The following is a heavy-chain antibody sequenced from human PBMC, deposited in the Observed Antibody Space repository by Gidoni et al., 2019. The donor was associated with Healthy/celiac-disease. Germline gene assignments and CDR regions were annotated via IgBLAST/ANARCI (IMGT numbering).Heavy chain of an antibody. D-gene: IGHD3-9*01. V-gene: IGHV3-33*01. CDR1: GFTFSSYG. J-gene: IGHJ4*02. Sequence: QVQLVESGGGVVQPGRSLRLPCAASGFTFSSYGRHWVRQAPGKGLEWVSVIWYDGSNKYYADSVKGRFTISRDNSKHTLYVQMNRLRAEDTAVYYCARGTDILTGYYPTYYFDYWGQGTLVTVSS. CDR3: ARGTDILTGYYPTYYFDY. CDR2: IWYDGSNK.